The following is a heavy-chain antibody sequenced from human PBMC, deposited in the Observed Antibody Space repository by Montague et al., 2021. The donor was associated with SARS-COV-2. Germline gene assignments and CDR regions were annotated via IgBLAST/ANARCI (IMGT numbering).Heavy chain of an antibody. J-gene: IGHJ5*02. V-gene: IGHV4-4*02. D-gene: IGHD2-2*01. CDR2: IYHSGST. CDR1: GGSISSSNW. Sequence: SETLSLTCAVSGGSISSSNWRCWVRQPPGKGLGWIEDIYHSGSTYYNPFLKSRDTISQDKSKNHFPLKLTSVTAADTGVYYCALPTAGARFDPWGQGTLVTVSS. CDR3: ALPTAGARFDP.